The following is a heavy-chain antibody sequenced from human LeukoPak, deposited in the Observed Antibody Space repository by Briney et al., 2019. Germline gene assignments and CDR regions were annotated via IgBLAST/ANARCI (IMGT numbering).Heavy chain of an antibody. V-gene: IGHV3-64D*09. CDR1: GFTFSSYA. Sequence: HPGGSLRLSCSASGFTFSSYAMHWVRPAPGKGLEYVSAISSNGGSTYYADSVKGRFTISRDNSKNTLYLQMSSLRAEDTAVYYCVKDGSSSPYSWYYFDYWGQGTLVTISS. J-gene: IGHJ4*02. CDR3: VKDGSSSPYSWYYFDY. CDR2: ISSNGGST. D-gene: IGHD6-13*01.